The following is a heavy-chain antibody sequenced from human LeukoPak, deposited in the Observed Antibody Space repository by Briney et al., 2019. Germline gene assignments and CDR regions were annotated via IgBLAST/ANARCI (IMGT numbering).Heavy chain of an antibody. Sequence: AGGSLRLSCAASGFTPSSYWMSWVRQAPGKGLEWVANIRQDGSEKYYVDSVKGRFTISRDNAKNSLYLQMNSLRAEDTAVYYCARDPPYYDILTGSLDYWGQGTLVTVSS. CDR3: ARDPPYYDILTGSLDY. D-gene: IGHD3-9*01. J-gene: IGHJ4*02. CDR2: IRQDGSEK. CDR1: GFTPSSYW. V-gene: IGHV3-7*01.